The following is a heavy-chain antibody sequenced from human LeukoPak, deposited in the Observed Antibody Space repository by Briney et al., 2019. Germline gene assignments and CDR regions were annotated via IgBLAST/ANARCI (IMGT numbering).Heavy chain of an antibody. CDR1: GVSISSYY. D-gene: IGHD3-10*01. CDR2: IYYSGST. CDR3: ASTTYGEYGDYFDY. J-gene: IGHJ4*02. V-gene: IGHV4-59*01. Sequence: SETLSLTCTVSGVSISSYYWSWIRQPPGKGLEWIGYIYYSGSTNYNPSLKSRVTISVDTSKNQFSLKLSSVTAADTAVYYCASTTYGEYGDYFDYWGQGTLVTVSS.